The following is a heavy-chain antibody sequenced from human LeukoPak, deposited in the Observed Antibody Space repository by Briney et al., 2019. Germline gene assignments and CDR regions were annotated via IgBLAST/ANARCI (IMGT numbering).Heavy chain of an antibody. V-gene: IGHV4-59*08. CDR3: ARHDTDMTTVTTPFDY. CDR2: VSYSGST. J-gene: IGHJ4*02. Sequence: SETLSLTCTVSGGSISHYYWSWIRQSPGKGLEWIGYVSYSGSTNYNPSLKSRVTISVDTSKNQFSLRLSSVTAADTAVYYCARHDTDMTTVTTPFDYWGQGTLVTVSS. D-gene: IGHD4-17*01. CDR1: GGSISHYY.